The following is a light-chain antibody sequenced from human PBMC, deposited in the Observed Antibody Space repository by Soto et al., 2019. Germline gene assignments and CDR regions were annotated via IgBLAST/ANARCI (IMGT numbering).Light chain of an antibody. CDR1: QSVSSSY. Sequence: PGERVTLSCRASQSVSSSYLTWYQQKPGQAPRLLIYGASTRATGIPARFSGSGSGTDFTLTISSLQPEDFAVYYCQQDYNPLFGQGTNLEIK. J-gene: IGKJ2*01. CDR3: QQDYNPL. CDR2: GAS. V-gene: IGKV3D-7*01.